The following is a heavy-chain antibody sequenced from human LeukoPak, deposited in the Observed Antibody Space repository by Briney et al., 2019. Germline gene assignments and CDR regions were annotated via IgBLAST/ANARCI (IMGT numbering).Heavy chain of an antibody. V-gene: IGHV1-2*02. D-gene: IGHD6-6*01. Sequence: ASVKVSCKASGYTFADYYMHWVRQAPGQGLEWMGWINPHSGGTNYAQKFQGRVTMTRDTSISTVYMEVSRLRSDDTAVYYCARDSSYSSSLYYFEYWGQGTLVTVSS. J-gene: IGHJ4*02. CDR2: INPHSGGT. CDR3: ARDSSYSSSLYYFEY. CDR1: GYTFADYY.